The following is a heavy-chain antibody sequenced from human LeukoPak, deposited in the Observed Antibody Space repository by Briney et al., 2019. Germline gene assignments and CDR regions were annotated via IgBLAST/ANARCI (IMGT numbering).Heavy chain of an antibody. J-gene: IGHJ5*02. V-gene: IGHV1-8*01. CDR3: ARGFVVVTAHGIYNWFDP. Sequence: ASVKVSCKASGYTFTSYDIKWVRQATGQGLEWMGWMNPNSGNTGDAQKFQGRVIMTRNTTISTAYMELSSLRSEDTAVYYCARGFVVVTAHGIYNWFDPWGQGTLVTVSS. D-gene: IGHD2-21*02. CDR2: MNPNSGNT. CDR1: GYTFTSYD.